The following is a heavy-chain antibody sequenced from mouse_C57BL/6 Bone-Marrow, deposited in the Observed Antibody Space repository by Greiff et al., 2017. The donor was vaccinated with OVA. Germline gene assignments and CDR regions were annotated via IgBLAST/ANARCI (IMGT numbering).Heavy chain of an antibody. CDR1: GYTFTSYD. CDR2: IYPRDGSH. J-gene: IGHJ2*01. Sequence: VQLQQSGPELVKPGASVKLSCKASGYTFTSYDINWVKQRPGQGLAWIGWIYPRDGSHKSNEKLKGKATLTVDTSSSTAYMELHSLTSEDSAVYFCAREEELGVSFDYWGQGTTLTVSS. D-gene: IGHD4-1*01. V-gene: IGHV1-85*01. CDR3: AREEELGVSFDY.